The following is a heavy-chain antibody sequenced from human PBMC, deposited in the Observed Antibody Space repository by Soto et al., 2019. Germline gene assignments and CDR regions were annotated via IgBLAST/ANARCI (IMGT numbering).Heavy chain of an antibody. CDR3: AKVGPDYDILTGYYIYYMDV. CDR2: ISYDGSNK. J-gene: IGHJ6*03. Sequence: GGSLRLSCAASGFTFSSYGMHWVRQAPGKGLEWVAVISYDGSNKYYADSVKGRFTISRDNSKNTLYLQMNSLRAEDTAVYYCAKVGPDYDILTGYYIYYMDVWGKGTTVTVSS. CDR1: GFTFSSYG. V-gene: IGHV3-30*18. D-gene: IGHD3-9*01.